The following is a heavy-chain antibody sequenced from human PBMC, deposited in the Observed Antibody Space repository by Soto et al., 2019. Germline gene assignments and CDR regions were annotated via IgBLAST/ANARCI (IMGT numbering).Heavy chain of an antibody. Sequence: LRLSCAASGFTFSSYWMHWVRQAPGKGLVWVSRINSDGSSTSYADSVKGRFTISRDNAKNTLYLQMNSLRAEDTAVYYCARVLRDIVVVPAAVYYYYGMDVWGQGTTVTVSS. CDR3: ARVLRDIVVVPAAVYYYYGMDV. D-gene: IGHD2-2*01. CDR1: GFTFSSYW. V-gene: IGHV3-74*01. J-gene: IGHJ6*02. CDR2: INSDGSST.